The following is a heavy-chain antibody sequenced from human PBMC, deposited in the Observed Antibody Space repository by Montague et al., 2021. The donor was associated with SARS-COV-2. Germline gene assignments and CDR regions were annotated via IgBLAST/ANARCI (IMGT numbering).Heavy chain of an antibody. D-gene: IGHD3-16*01. Sequence: SETLSLTCSVSGGSISGHYWSWIRQPPGKGLEWIGNFDHSGDTKYNPSLKSRAPISVDTSKNQFALRLHSVTAADTAVYYCAREFRIELWQTNWYFGLWGRGTLVTVSS. V-gene: IGHV4-59*11. CDR3: AREFRIELWQTNWYFGL. J-gene: IGHJ2*01. CDR2: FDHSGDT. CDR1: GGSISGHY.